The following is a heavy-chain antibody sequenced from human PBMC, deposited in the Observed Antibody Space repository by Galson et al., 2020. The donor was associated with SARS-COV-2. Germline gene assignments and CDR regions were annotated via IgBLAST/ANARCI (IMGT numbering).Heavy chain of an antibody. D-gene: IGHD6-19*01. J-gene: IGHJ4*02. V-gene: IGHV3-64D*09. Sequence: GESLQISCSASGIAISDYAMHWVRQAPGKGLQYVSALSSTGGTSFYADSVSGRFTMSRDNSKNTFYLQMTGLRVEDTALYYCLAYSSTRHNYWGQGTLVTVSS. CDR1: GIAISDYA. CDR2: LSSTGGTS. CDR3: LAYSSTRHNY.